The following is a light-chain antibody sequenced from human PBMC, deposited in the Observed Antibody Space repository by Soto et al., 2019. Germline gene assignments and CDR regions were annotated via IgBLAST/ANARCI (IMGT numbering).Light chain of an antibody. J-gene: IGKJ1*01. CDR3: QQSYRTPWT. CDR2: AAS. V-gene: IGKV1-39*01. Sequence: DLQMTQSPSSLSASVGDRVTITCRASQRISSYLNWYQQKPGKAPNLLIYAASSLQSGVPSRFSGSGSGTDFTRTISSLQPEDFATYYCQQSYRTPWTFGQGTKVEIK. CDR1: QRISSY.